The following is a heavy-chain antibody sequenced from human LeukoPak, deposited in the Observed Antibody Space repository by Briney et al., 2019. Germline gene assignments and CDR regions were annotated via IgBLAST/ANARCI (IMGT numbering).Heavy chain of an antibody. D-gene: IGHD3-22*01. CDR2: IYTSGST. V-gene: IGHV4-4*08. Sequence: SETLSLTCTVSGGSTSRYFWCWIWQPPGTGLEWIGRIYTSGSTKYNPPLTRRVTISVDTSKNQFSLKLSSVTAADTAVYYCARDLDYYDSSGYPRSYWFDPWGQGTLVTVSS. CDR3: ARDLDYYDSSGYPRSYWFDP. J-gene: IGHJ5*02. CDR1: GGSTSRYF.